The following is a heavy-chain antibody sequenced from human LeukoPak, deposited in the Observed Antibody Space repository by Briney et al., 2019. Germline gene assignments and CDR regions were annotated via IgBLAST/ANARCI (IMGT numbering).Heavy chain of an antibody. CDR1: GGTLSSYA. J-gene: IGHJ4*02. Sequence: SVKVSCKASGGTLSSYAISWVRQAPGQGLEWMGRIIPILGIANYAQKFQGRVTITADKSTSTAYMELSSLRSEDTAVYYCARAMITSDLALSYDYWGQGTLVTVSS. D-gene: IGHD3-16*01. CDR2: IIPILGIA. CDR3: ARAMITSDLALSYDY. V-gene: IGHV1-69*04.